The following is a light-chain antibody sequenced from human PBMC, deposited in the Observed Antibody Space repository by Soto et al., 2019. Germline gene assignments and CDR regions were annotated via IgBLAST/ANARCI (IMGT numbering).Light chain of an antibody. J-gene: IGKJ1*01. CDR1: QDIRNY. CDR2: AAS. CDR3: QPYVNYPRT. V-gene: IGKV1-16*02. Sequence: DIQMTQSPSSLSASVGDRITITCRASQDIRNYLAWFQQKPGKAPTSLIYAASTLQPGVPSKFSGSGSGSDFTLTISSLQPEDFAPYYCQPYVNYPRTFGQGTTVEIK.